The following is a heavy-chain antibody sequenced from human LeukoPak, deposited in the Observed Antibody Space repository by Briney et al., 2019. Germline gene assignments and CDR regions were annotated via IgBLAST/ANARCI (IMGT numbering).Heavy chain of an antibody. CDR3: ARAVWEVGASQEGSYYYYMDV. Sequence: GASVKVSCKASGYTFTDYYIHWVRQAPGQGLEWMGWINADSGGTNYAQKFQGRVTMTRDTSISTAYMELSRLRSDDTAVYYCARAVWEVGASQEGSYYYYMDVWGKGTTVTISS. V-gene: IGHV1-2*02. J-gene: IGHJ6*03. D-gene: IGHD1-26*01. CDR2: INADSGGT. CDR1: GYTFTDYY.